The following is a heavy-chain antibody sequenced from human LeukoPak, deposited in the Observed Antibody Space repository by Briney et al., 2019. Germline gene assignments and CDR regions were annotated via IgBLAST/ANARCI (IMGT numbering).Heavy chain of an antibody. Sequence: ASVKVSCKASGYTFTSYDINWVRQATGQGLEWMGWMNPNSGNTGYAQKFQGRVTMTRNTSISTAYMELSSLRSEDTAVYYCARASAQDGYNQDGFDYWGQGTLVTVSS. CDR1: GYTFTSYD. CDR2: MNPNSGNT. D-gene: IGHD5-12*01. V-gene: IGHV1-8*01. CDR3: ARASAQDGYNQDGFDY. J-gene: IGHJ4*02.